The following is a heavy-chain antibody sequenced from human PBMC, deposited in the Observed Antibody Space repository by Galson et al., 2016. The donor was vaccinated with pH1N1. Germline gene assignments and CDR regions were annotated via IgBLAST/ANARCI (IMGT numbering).Heavy chain of an antibody. J-gene: IGHJ4*02. D-gene: IGHD5-18*01. Sequence: ETLSLTCAVSGGSISSGGYSWTWIRQPPGKGLEWIGYIYYSGSTNYNPSLKSRVTMSVDTSKNQFSLKLSSVTAADTAVYYCARLDYTELWFHFDYWGQGTLVTVSS. CDR3: ARLDYTELWFHFDY. V-gene: IGHV4-61*08. CDR2: IYYSGST. CDR1: GGSISSGGYS.